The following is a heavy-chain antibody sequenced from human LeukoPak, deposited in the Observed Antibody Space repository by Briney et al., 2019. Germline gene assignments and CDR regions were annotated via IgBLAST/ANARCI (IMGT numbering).Heavy chain of an antibody. CDR3: ARDLEVQDYYYGMDV. J-gene: IGHJ6*02. D-gene: IGHD1-1*01. CDR2: ISSSGSTI. Sequence: PGGSLRLSCAASGFTFSDYYMSWIRQAPGKGLEWVSYISSSGSTIYYADSVEGRFTISRDNAKNTLYLQMNGLRAEDTAVYYCARDLEVQDYYYGMDVWGQGTTVTVSS. V-gene: IGHV3-11*04. CDR1: GFTFSDYY.